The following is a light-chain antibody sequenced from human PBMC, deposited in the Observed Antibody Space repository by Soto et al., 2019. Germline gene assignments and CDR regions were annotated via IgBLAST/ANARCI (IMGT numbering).Light chain of an antibody. CDR2: AAS. CDR3: QQYGSAPWT. Sequence: EIVLTQSPGTLPLSPGERATLSCRASQSVASNYLAWYQQKPGQAPRLLIYAASGRATGIPDRFSGSGSGTDFTLTISRLEPEAFAVYYCQQYGSAPWTFGQGTKVEIK. J-gene: IGKJ1*01. V-gene: IGKV3-20*01. CDR1: QSVASNY.